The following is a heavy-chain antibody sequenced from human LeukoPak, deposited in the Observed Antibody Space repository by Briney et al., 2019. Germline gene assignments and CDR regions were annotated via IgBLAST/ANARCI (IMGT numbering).Heavy chain of an antibody. CDR2: ISAYNGNT. CDR3: ARMERYYDISTGAMDV. J-gene: IGHJ6*04. D-gene: IGHD3-9*01. V-gene: IGHV1-18*04. Sequence: ASVKVSCKVFGYTFNSYGISWVRQAPGQGLEWMGWISAYNGNTNYAQKLQGRVTVTTDTSTSTAYMELRSLRSDDTAVYYCARMERYYDISTGAMDVWGKGTTVTVSS. CDR1: GYTFNSYG.